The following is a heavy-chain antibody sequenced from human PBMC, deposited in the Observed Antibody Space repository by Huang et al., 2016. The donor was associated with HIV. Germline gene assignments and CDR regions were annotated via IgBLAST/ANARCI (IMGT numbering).Heavy chain of an antibody. CDR3: AMSLRYQYDSRSYWGRYFDY. J-gene: IGHJ4*02. CDR2: FRPLFRAP. V-gene: IGHV1-69*01. CDR1: GGSFSAQI. D-gene: IGHD3-16*01. Sequence: QVQLEQSGPAVRKPGSSVKVSCQASGGSFSAQIISWVRQAPGQRFAWMGGFRPLFRAPAYAQEFKGRVTMTADESTATIYMELNSLTSEDTAVYYCAMSLRYQYDSRSYWGRYFDYWGQGTLVTVSS.